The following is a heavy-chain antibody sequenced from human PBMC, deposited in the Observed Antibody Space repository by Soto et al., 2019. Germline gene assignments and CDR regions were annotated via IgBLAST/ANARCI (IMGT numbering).Heavy chain of an antibody. CDR2: VSAYDGNT. D-gene: IGHD1-26*01. V-gene: IGHV1-18*01. CDR3: ARDIVMGVSAS. J-gene: IGHJ5*02. CDR1: GYTFSSYG. Sequence: QVQLVQSGAEVKKPGASVKVAYKASGYTFSSYGITWVRQAPGHGLEWMGWVSAYDGNTEEAQNLQGRVSMTTDTSTSTAYLELRSMIPDDTAVYFCARDIVMGVSASWCQGTLVTVSS.